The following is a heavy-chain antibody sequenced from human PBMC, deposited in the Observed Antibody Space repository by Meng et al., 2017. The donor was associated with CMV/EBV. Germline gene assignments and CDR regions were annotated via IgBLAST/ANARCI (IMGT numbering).Heavy chain of an antibody. J-gene: IGHJ6*02. D-gene: IGHD5-12*01. V-gene: IGHV3-7*01. CDR3: ARDRQWLRFLWPYGMDV. CDR1: GFTFSSYW. CDR2: IKQDGSEK. Sequence: GESLKISCAASGFTFSSYWMSWVRQAPGKGLEWVANIKQDGSEKYYVDSVKGRFTISRDNAKNSLYLQMNSLRAEDTAVYYCARDRQWLRFLWPYGMDVWGQGTTVTVSS.